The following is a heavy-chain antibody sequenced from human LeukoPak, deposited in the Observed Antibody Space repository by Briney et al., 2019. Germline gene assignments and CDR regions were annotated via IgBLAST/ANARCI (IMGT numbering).Heavy chain of an antibody. Sequence: SETLSLTCSVSGGSISDYFWSWIRQPPGKGLEWIGYVRYSGTSNYNPSLKSRVTISIHTSEKKFSLKLSSVTAADTAVYYCASLGGYYESSGNSQRYAFDIWGQGTMVTVFS. CDR2: VRYSGTS. V-gene: IGHV4-59*01. CDR3: ASLGGYYESSGNSQRYAFDI. CDR1: GGSISDYF. J-gene: IGHJ3*02. D-gene: IGHD3-22*01.